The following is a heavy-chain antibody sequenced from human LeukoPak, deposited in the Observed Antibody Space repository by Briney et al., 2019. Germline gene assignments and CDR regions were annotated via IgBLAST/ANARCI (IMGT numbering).Heavy chain of an antibody. CDR2: ISGSGGST. V-gene: IGHV3-23*01. CDR3: AKEAYYYDSSGPVFDS. J-gene: IGHJ3*02. Sequence: GGSLRLSCAASGLTFSSYAMSWVRQAPGKGLEWVSAISGSGGSTYYADSVKGRFTISRDNSKNTLYLQMNSLRAEDTAVYYCAKEAYYYDSSGPVFDSWGQGTMVTVSS. D-gene: IGHD3-22*01. CDR1: GLTFSSYA.